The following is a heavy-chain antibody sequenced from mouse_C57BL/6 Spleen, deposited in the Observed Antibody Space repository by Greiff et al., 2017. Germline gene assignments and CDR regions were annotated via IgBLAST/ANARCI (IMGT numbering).Heavy chain of an antibody. V-gene: IGHV1-82*01. Sequence: VQVVESGPELVKPGASVKISCKASGYAFSSSWMNWVKQRPGKGLEWIGRIYPGDGDTNYNGKFKGKATLTADKSSSTAYMQLSSLTSEDSAVYFCARAGTWFDYWGQGTTLTVSS. D-gene: IGHD4-1*01. CDR2: IYPGDGDT. CDR1: GYAFSSSW. J-gene: IGHJ2*01. CDR3: ARAGTWFDY.